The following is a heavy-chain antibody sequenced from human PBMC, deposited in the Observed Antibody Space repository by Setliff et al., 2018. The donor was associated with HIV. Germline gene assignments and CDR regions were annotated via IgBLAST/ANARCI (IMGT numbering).Heavy chain of an antibody. D-gene: IGHD3-10*01. CDR3: ARQGGYNSPLMV. Sequence: SETLSLTCTVSGYSMSGGYYWNWIRQSPGKGLEWIGYIFDSGTTKYNPSVTSRVTISVDASKNQFFLQLISVTAADTAVYYCARQGGYNSPLMVWGQGKLVTVSS. V-gene: IGHV4-59*08. CDR2: IFDSGTT. J-gene: IGHJ4*02. CDR1: GYSMSGGYY.